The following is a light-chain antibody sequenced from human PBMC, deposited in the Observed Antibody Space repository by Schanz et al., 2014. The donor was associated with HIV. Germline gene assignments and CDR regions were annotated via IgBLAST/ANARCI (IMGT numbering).Light chain of an antibody. CDR2: GNS. J-gene: IGLJ3*02. Sequence: QSVLTQPPSVSGAPGQRVTISCAGSSSNIGAGYDVHWYQHLPETAPKLLIYGNSNRPSGVPDRFSGSKSGTSASLVITGLQAEDEADYFCQSFDSSLNGVVFGGGTKVTVL. CDR1: SSNIGAGYD. V-gene: IGLV1-40*01. CDR3: QSFDSSLNGVV.